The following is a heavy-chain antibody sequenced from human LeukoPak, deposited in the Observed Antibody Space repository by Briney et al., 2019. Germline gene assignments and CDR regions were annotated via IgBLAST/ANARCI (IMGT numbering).Heavy chain of an antibody. J-gene: IGHJ4*02. CDR1: GGSFSGYH. CDR3: ARGIYCSSTSCYNVLDY. V-gene: IGHV4-34*01. D-gene: IGHD2-2*02. CDR2: INHSGST. Sequence: SETLSLTCAVYGGSFSGYHWSWIRQPPGKGLEWIGEINHSGSTNYNPSLKSRVTISVDTSKNQFSLKLSSVTAADTAVYYCARGIYCSSTSCYNVLDYWGQGTLVTVSS.